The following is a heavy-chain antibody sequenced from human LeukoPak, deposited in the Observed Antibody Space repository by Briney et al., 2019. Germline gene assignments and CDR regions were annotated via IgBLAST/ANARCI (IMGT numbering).Heavy chain of an antibody. D-gene: IGHD5-24*01. Sequence: PSETLSLTCAVYGGSFSGYYWSWIRQPPGKGLEWIGEINHSGSTNYNPSLKSRITISVDTSKNQFSLKLSSVTAADTAVYYCARSRGWLQSHPLGYWGQGTLVAVSS. J-gene: IGHJ4*02. CDR2: INHSGST. V-gene: IGHV4-34*01. CDR3: ARSRGWLQSHPLGY. CDR1: GGSFSGYY.